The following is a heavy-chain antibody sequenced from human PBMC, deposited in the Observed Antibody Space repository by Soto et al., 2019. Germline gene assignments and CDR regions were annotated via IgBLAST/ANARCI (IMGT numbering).Heavy chain of an antibody. D-gene: IGHD1-26*01. CDR2: ISGSGGST. V-gene: IGHV3-23*01. Sequence: GVSLRLSCAASGFTFSSYAMSWVRQAPGKGLEWVSAISGSGGSTYYADSVKGRFTISRDNSKNTLYLQMNSLRAEDTAVYYCAKDRSGSYYFDYWGQGTLVTVSS. CDR3: AKDRSGSYYFDY. J-gene: IGHJ4*02. CDR1: GFTFSSYA.